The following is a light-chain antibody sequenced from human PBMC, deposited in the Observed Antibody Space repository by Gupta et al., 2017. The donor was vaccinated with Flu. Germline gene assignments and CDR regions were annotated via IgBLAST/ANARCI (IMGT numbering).Light chain of an antibody. CDR2: DVS. CDR1: SSDVGSSNY. J-gene: IGLJ1*01. CDR3: SSYTSTNTFYV. V-gene: IGLV2-14*03. Sequence: QSALTQPASVSGSRGQSITISCTGTSSDVGSSNYVSWYQKHPGKAPKLMIFDVSNRPSGVSSRFSGSKSVNTASLTISGLQADDETDYYCSSYTSTNTFYVFGSGTKVTVL.